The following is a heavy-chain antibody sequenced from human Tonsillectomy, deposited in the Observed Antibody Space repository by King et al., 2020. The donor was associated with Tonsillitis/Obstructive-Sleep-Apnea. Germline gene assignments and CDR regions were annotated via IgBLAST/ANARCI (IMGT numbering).Heavy chain of an antibody. J-gene: IGHJ6*02. CDR2: ISYDGSNK. CDR3: AKEEGVYFWSGYFPYYYYSMYV. V-gene: IGHV3-30*18. CDR1: GFTFSSYG. D-gene: IGHD3-3*01. Sequence: VQLVESGGGVVQPGRSLRLSCAASGFTFSSYGMHWVRQAPGKGLEWGAVISYDGSNKYYAESVKGRFTISRDNSKNTLYMQMNSLRAEHTAVYYCAKEEGVYFWSGYFPYYYYSMYVWGQGTTVTVSS.